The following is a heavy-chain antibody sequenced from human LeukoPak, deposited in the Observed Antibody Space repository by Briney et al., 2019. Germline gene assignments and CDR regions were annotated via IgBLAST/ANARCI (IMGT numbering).Heavy chain of an antibody. Sequence: GGSLRLSCTASGFTFGDYAMSWVRQAPGKGLEWVGFIRSKAYGGTTEYAASVKGRFTISRDDSTSIAYLQINSLKTEDTAVYYCTRDAFSGSYSSVFWFDPWGQGTLVTVSS. CDR3: TRDAFSGSYSSVFWFDP. D-gene: IGHD1-26*01. CDR1: GFTFGDYA. J-gene: IGHJ5*02. CDR2: IRSKAYGGTT. V-gene: IGHV3-49*04.